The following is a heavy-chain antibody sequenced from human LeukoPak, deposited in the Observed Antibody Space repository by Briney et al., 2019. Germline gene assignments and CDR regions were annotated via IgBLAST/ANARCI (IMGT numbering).Heavy chain of an antibody. CDR1: GYTFTSYG. CDR2: ISAYNGNT. J-gene: IGHJ3*02. CDR3: ARGDRELGAFDI. V-gene: IGHV1-18*01. D-gene: IGHD3-10*01. Sequence: ASVKVSCKASGYTFTSYGISWVRQAPGQGLEWMGWISAYNGNTSYAQKFQGRVTMTRDTSTSTVYMELSSLRSEDTAVYYCARGDRELGAFDIWGQGTMVTVSS.